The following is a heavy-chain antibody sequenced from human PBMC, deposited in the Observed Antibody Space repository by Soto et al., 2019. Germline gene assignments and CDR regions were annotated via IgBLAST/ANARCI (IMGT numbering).Heavy chain of an antibody. V-gene: IGHV4-39*01. D-gene: IGHD3-10*01. CDR3: ARQRGSSWYDY. CDR1: GGSISSSSYY. CDR2: IYYSGST. Sequence: QLQLQESGPGLVKPSETLSLTCTVSGGSISSSSYYWGWIRQPPGKGLEWIGSIYYSGSTYYNPSLKSRVTISVDTSKNQFSLKLSSVTAADTAVYYCARQRGSSWYDYWGHGTLVTVSS. J-gene: IGHJ5*01.